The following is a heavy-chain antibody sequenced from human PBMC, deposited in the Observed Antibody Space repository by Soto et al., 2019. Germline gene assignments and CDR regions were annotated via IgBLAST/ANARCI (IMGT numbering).Heavy chain of an antibody. D-gene: IGHD6-19*01. CDR2: IYYSGST. V-gene: IGHV4-59*01. Sequence: PSETLSRTCTVSGGSISTYCWSWIRQPPGKGLEWIGYIYYSGSTSYNPSPKSRVTISVDTSKNQFSLKLRSVTAADTAVYYCASDRSSGWDQGYGMDVWGQGTTVTVSS. CDR1: GGSISTYC. CDR3: ASDRSSGWDQGYGMDV. J-gene: IGHJ6*02.